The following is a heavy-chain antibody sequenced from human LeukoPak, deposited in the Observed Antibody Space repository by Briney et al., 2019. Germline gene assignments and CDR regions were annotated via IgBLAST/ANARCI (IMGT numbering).Heavy chain of an antibody. J-gene: IGHJ4*02. CDR2: ISSGGSAI. V-gene: IGHV3-48*03. CDR3: ARGGSSRAKNYFNY. D-gene: IGHD1-26*01. CDR1: GFTFSSYE. Sequence: GGSLRLSCAASGFTFSSYEMNWVRQAPGKGLEWVSYISSGGSAIYYADSVKGRFTISRDNAKNSLYLQMNSLRAEDTAVYYCARGGSSRAKNYFNYWGQGTLVTVSS.